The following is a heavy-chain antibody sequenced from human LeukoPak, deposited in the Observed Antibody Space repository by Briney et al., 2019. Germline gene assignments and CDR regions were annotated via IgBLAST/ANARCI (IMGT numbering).Heavy chain of an antibody. CDR3: ARGPGGSY. CDR2: IYYSGGT. D-gene: IGHD2-15*01. V-gene: IGHV4-59*01. J-gene: IGHJ4*02. Sequence: PSETLSLTCAVYGGSFSGYYWSWIRQPPGKGLEWIGYIYYSGGTNYNPSLKSRVTISVDTSKNQFSLKLSSVTAADTAVYYCARGPGGSYWGQGTLVTVSS. CDR1: GGSFSGYY.